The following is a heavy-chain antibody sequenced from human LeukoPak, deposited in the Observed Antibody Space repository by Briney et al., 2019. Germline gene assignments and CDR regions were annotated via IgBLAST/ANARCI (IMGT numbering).Heavy chain of an antibody. V-gene: IGHV3-30*18. Sequence: GGSLRLSCAASGFSFSSYGMHWVRQTPGKGLEWVAVMSFDGSNIYYGDSVKGRFTISRDNSKNTLYPQMNSLRVEDTALYYCAKVTPGSTARKSGLDSWGQGTLATVSS. CDR3: AKVTPGSTARKSGLDS. CDR1: GFSFSSYG. CDR2: MSFDGSNI. J-gene: IGHJ4*02. D-gene: IGHD2-21*02.